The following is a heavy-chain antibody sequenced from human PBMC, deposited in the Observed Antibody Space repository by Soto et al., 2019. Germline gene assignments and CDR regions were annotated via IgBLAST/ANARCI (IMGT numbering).Heavy chain of an antibody. CDR2: INHSGST. CDR1: GGSFSGYY. Sequence: PSETLSLTCAVYGGSFSGYYWSWIRQPPGKGLEWIGEINHSGSTNYNPSLKSRVTISVDTSKNQFSLKLSSVTAADTAVYYCARVKKNYYYYYGMDVWGRGTTVTVSS. V-gene: IGHV4-34*01. CDR3: ARVKKNYYYYYGMDV. J-gene: IGHJ6*02.